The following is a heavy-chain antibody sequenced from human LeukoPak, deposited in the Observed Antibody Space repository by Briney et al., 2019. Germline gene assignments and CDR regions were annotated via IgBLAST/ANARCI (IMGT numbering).Heavy chain of an antibody. V-gene: IGHV1-8*01. J-gene: IGHJ6*03. D-gene: IGHD6-6*01. Sequence: GASVKVPCKASGYTFASYDINWVRQATGHRLEWMGWMNPNSGNTGYAQKFQGRVTMTRDTSINTAYMELSNLRSEDTAVYYCARSTDSSAPYYYYHMDVWGEGTTVTVSS. CDR2: MNPNSGNT. CDR3: ARSTDSSAPYYYYHMDV. CDR1: GYTFASYD.